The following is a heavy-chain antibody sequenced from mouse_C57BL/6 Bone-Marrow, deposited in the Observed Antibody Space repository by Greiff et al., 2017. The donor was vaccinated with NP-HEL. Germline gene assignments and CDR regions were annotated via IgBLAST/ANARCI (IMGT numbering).Heavy chain of an antibody. D-gene: IGHD1-1*01. CDR1: GYPFTDYN. J-gene: IGHJ3*01. CDR3: ARGDYYGRSLFAY. Sequence: VQLQQSGPELVKPGASVKMSCKASGYPFTDYNMHWVKQSHGKSLEWIGYINPNNGGTSYNQKFKGKATLTVNKSSSTAYMELRSLTSEDSAVYYCARGDYYGRSLFAYWGQGTLVTVSA. CDR2: INPNNGGT. V-gene: IGHV1-22*01.